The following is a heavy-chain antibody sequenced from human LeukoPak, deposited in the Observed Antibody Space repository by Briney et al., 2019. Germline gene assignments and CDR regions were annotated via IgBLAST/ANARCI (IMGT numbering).Heavy chain of an antibody. CDR1: GYTFTSYD. J-gene: IGHJ3*02. CDR3: AREDPDYYDSIGHI. V-gene: IGHV1-8*01. Sequence: EASVKVSCKASGYTFTSYDINWVRQATGQGLEWMGWMNPNSGNTGYAQKFQGRVAMTRNTSISTAYMELSSLRSEDTAVYYCAREDPDYYDSIGHIWGQGTMVTVSS. CDR2: MNPNSGNT. D-gene: IGHD3-22*01.